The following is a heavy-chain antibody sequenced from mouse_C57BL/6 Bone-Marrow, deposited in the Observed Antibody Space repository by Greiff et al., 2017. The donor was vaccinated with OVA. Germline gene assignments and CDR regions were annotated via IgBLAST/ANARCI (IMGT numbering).Heavy chain of an antibody. CDR3: GRVGDGYFSWFAY. CDR1: GYTFTSYW. Sequence: QVQLQQPGAELVMPGASVKLSCKASGYTFTSYWMHWVKQRPGQGLEWIGEIDPSDSYTNYNQKFKGKSTLTVDKSSSTAYMQLSSLPSEDSAVYYCGRVGDGYFSWFAYGGRGTGVTVSA. CDR2: IDPSDSYT. D-gene: IGHD2-3*01. V-gene: IGHV1-69*01. J-gene: IGHJ3*01.